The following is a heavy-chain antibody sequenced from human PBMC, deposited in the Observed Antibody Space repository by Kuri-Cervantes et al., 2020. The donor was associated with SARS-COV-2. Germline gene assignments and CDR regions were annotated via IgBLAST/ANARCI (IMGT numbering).Heavy chain of an antibody. V-gene: IGHV3-30-3*01. D-gene: IGHD2-15*01. J-gene: IGHJ6*02. CDR1: GFTFSSYA. CDR3: ARAFVVVVAAWRTGMDV. CDR2: ISYDGSNI. Sequence: GESLKISCAASGFTFSSYAMHWVRQAPGKGLEWVAVISYDGSNIYYADSVKGRFTISRDNSKNTLYLQMNSLRAEDTAVYYCARAFVVVVAAWRTGMDVWGQGTTVTVSS.